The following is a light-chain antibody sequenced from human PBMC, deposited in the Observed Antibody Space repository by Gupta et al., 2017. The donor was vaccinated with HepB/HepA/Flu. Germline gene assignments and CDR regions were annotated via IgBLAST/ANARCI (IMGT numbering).Light chain of an antibody. V-gene: IGLV8-61*01. Sequence: QTVVTQESSFSVSPGGTVTLTCGLSSGPVSTSNYPGWYQQTPGQAPRTLIYSTNTRSSGVPDRFSGSILGNKAALTITGAQADDESDYYCVLYMGSGIWVFGGGTKLTVL. CDR3: VLYMGSGIWV. CDR2: STN. CDR1: SGPVSTSNY. J-gene: IGLJ3*02.